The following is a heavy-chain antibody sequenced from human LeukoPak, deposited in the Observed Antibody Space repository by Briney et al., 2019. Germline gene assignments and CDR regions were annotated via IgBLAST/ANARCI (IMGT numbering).Heavy chain of an antibody. V-gene: IGHV5-51*01. J-gene: IGHJ5*02. CDR1: GYSFTSYW. D-gene: IGHD3-3*01. Sequence: GESLKISCKGSGYSFTSYWIGWVRQMPGKGLEWMGIIYPGDSDTRYSPSFQGQVTISADKSISTAYLQWSSLKASDTAMYYCARQRSSIFGVAHGIGWFDPWGQGTLVTVSS. CDR2: IYPGDSDT. CDR3: ARQRSSIFGVAHGIGWFDP.